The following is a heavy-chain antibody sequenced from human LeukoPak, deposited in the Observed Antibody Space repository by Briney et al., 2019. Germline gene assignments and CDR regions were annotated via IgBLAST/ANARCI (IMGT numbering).Heavy chain of an antibody. D-gene: IGHD6-13*01. V-gene: IGHV4-34*01. CDR1: GGSFSGYY. CDR2: INHSGST. J-gene: IGHJ6*03. Sequence: KPSETLSLTCAVYGGSFSGYYWSWIRQPPGKGLEWIGEINHSGSTNYNPSLKSRVTISVGTSKNQFSLKLSSATAADTAVYYCARERGSSWYRGYYYYMDVWGKGTTVTVSS. CDR3: ARERGSSWYRGYYYYMDV.